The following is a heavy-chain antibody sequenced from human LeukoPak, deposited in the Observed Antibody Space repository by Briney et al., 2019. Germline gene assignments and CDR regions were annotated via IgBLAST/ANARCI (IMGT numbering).Heavy chain of an antibody. Sequence: PGGSLRLSCAASGFTFSSYSMNWVRQAPGKGLEWVSSISSSSYIYYADSVKGRFTISRDNAKNSLYLQINSLRAEDTAVYYCARDHEYYDILTGLEYGMDVWGQGTTVTVSS. CDR3: ARDHEYYDILTGLEYGMDV. J-gene: IGHJ6*02. CDR1: GFTFSSYS. D-gene: IGHD3-9*01. V-gene: IGHV3-21*01. CDR2: ISSSSYI.